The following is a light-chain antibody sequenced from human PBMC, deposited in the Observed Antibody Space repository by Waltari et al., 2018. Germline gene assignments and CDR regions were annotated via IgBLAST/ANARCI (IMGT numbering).Light chain of an antibody. V-gene: IGKV3-15*01. Sequence: ASQNVTSNLAWYQQKPGQPPKFLIYGAFTRESGIPARFSGSGSGTDFTLTISSLQSEDFAVYYCQQYNTWPLTFGGGTTVEIK. CDR3: QQYNTWPLT. J-gene: IGKJ4*01. CDR2: GAF. CDR1: QNVTSN.